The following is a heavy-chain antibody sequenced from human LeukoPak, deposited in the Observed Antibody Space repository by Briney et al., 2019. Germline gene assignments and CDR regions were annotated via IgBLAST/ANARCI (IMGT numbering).Heavy chain of an antibody. D-gene: IGHD6-6*01. V-gene: IGHV4-39*07. J-gene: IGHJ4*02. Sequence: SETLSLTCTVSGGSISSGSYCWSWIRQPPGKGLEWSVEINHSGSTNYSPSLKSRVTISVNTSKNQFSLKLPSATAADTAVYYCARAGFALAPHRGTPFDYWGQGTLVTVSS. CDR3: ARAGFALAPHRGTPFDY. CDR2: INHSGST. CDR1: GGSISSGSYC.